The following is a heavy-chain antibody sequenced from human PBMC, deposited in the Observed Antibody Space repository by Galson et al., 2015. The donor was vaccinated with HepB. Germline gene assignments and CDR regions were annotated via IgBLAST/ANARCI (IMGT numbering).Heavy chain of an antibody. CDR3: ARVRRGSGGYFFDN. CDR2: IWFDGSNQ. J-gene: IGHJ4*02. CDR1: GFIFKSYG. V-gene: IGHV3-33*01. Sequence: SLRLSCAASGFIFKSYGMHWVRQAPGKGLEWVAVIWFDGSNQNYPDSVKGRFTISRDNSKDTLYLEMNGLRDDDTALYYCARVRRGSGGYFFDNWGQGILVTVSS. D-gene: IGHD2-8*02.